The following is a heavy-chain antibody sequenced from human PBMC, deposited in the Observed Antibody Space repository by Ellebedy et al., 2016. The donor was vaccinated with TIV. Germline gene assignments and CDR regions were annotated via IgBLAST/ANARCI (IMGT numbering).Heavy chain of an antibody. Sequence: GESLKISCAASGFIVATDYMSWVRQAPGKGPEWVSTIYSGGAAYYGDSVKGRFTVSRDNSKNTVYLQMNSLRVEDTAVYYCASSRYHYYVGNTIFAYWGQGTLVTVSS. CDR2: IYSGGAA. J-gene: IGHJ4*02. CDR3: ASSRYHYYVGNTIFAY. D-gene: IGHD3-10*01. V-gene: IGHV3-66*01. CDR1: GFIVATDY.